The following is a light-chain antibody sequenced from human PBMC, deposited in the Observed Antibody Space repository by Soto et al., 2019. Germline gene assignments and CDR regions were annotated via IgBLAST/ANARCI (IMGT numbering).Light chain of an antibody. Sequence: DIVLTQSPSTLSLSPGERATLSCRASQSVSARLAWYQQKPGQAPRLLIYDIDNRATGVPAKFSGRGTGTDFTLTISSLEPEDFAVYFCQQSNRWPLTFGQGTKVXFK. CDR1: QSVSAR. CDR2: DID. V-gene: IGKV3-11*01. CDR3: QQSNRWPLT. J-gene: IGKJ1*01.